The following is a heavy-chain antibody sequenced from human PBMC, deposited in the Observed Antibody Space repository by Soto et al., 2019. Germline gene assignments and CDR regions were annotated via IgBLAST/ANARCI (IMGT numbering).Heavy chain of an antibody. D-gene: IGHD3-10*01. CDR3: ARDGLLWFGETIN. V-gene: IGHV3-74*01. CDR1: GFTFSSYW. CDR2: INSDGSST. J-gene: IGHJ4*02. Sequence: EVQLVESGGGLVQPGGSLRLSCAASGFTFSSYWMHWVRQAPGKGLVWVARINSDGSSTSYADSVKGRFTISRDNGKNTLYLQMNSLRAEDTAVYYCARDGLLWFGETINWGQGTLVTVSS.